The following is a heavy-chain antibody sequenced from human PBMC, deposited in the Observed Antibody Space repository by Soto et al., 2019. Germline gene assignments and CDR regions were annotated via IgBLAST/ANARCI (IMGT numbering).Heavy chain of an antibody. CDR1: GFTFSSYG. J-gene: IGHJ4*02. Sequence: GGSLRLSCAASGFTFSSYGMHWFRQAPGKGLEWVAVISYDGSNKYYADSVKGRFTISRDNSKNTLYLQMNSLRAEDTAVYYCAGERGRTYYFDYWGQGTLVTVSS. CDR3: AGERGRTYYFDY. CDR2: ISYDGSNK. V-gene: IGHV3-30*03.